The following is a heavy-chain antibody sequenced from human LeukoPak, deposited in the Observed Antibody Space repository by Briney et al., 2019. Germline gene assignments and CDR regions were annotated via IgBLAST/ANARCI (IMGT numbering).Heavy chain of an antibody. V-gene: IGHV4-34*01. CDR3: ARDSDSSGYLNYFDY. Sequence: SETLSLTCAVYGGSFSGYYWSWIRQPPGKGLEWIGEINHSGSTNYNPSLKSRVTMSVDTSKNQFSLKLSSVTAADTAVYYCARDSDSSGYLNYFDYWGQGTLVTVSS. CDR2: INHSGST. D-gene: IGHD3-22*01. CDR1: GGSFSGYY. J-gene: IGHJ4*02.